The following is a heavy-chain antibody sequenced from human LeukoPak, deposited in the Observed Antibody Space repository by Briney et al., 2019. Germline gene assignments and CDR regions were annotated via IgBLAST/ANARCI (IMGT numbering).Heavy chain of an antibody. D-gene: IGHD5-18*01. CDR3: ARDSSPDTAMVMDY. J-gene: IGHJ4*02. CDR2: INPNSGGT. V-gene: IGHV1-2*02. Sequence: ASVKVSCKASGYTFTGYYMHWVRQAPGQGLAWMGWINPNSGGTNYAQKFQGRVTMTRDTSISTAYMELSRLRSVDTAVYYCARDSSPDTAMVMDYWGQGTLVTVSS. CDR1: GYTFTGYY.